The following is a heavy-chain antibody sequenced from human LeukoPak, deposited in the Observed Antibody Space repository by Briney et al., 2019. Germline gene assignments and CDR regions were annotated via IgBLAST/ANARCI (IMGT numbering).Heavy chain of an antibody. CDR2: INPNGGGT. V-gene: IGHV1-2*02. CDR1: GYTFTDYY. Sequence: GASVKVSCKASGYTFTDYYMHWVRQAHGQGLERMGWINPNGGGTTYAQKFQARVTMARDTSITTVHMEFRSLRSDDTAVYYCARGGGIALAGTRFDFWGRGTLVTVSS. D-gene: IGHD6-13*01. J-gene: IGHJ4*02. CDR3: ARGGGIALAGTRFDF.